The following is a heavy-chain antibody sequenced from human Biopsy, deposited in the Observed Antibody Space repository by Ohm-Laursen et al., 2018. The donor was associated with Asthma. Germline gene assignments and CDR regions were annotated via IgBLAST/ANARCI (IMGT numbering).Heavy chain of an antibody. Sequence: SPRLSCAASGFSFSNFAIHWVRQAPGKGLEWVGVISKDASTQDYADSVKGRFTMARDNTKNTLDLQMNSLREEDTAVYYCVRDGTDDAFDIWGQGTVVSVSS. J-gene: IGHJ3*02. CDR1: GFSFSNFA. D-gene: IGHD1-1*01. V-gene: IGHV3-30*01. CDR3: VRDGTDDAFDI. CDR2: ISKDASTQ.